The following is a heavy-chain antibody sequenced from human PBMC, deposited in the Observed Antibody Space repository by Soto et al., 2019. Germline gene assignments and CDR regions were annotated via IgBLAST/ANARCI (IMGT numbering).Heavy chain of an antibody. J-gene: IGHJ3*02. V-gene: IGHV1-2*02. Sequence: ASVKVSCTASGFSFTGYYIHWLRQAPGQGLEWMGWINAHSGGTEYAQKFQGRVTLTRDTSISTAYMELSRLRSDDTAVYYCARDPRPGIVVYTLDAFEIWGQGTMVTVSS. CDR1: GFSFTGYY. CDR2: INAHSGGT. D-gene: IGHD3-22*01. CDR3: ARDPRPGIVVYTLDAFEI.